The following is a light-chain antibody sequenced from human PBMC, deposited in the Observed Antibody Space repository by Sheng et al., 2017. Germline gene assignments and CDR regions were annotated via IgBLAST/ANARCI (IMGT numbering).Light chain of an antibody. V-gene: IGKV3-20*01. Sequence: ESVLTQSPATLSLSPGDRATLSCRASQSFGTRLAWYQHKPGRAPRLLIYGASRRATGIPDRFSGSGSGTDFTLTIRRLEPDDFAVYYCHQYNSSPPWTFGQGTKVEV. J-gene: IGKJ1*01. CDR1: QSFGTR. CDR3: HQYNSSPPWT. CDR2: GAS.